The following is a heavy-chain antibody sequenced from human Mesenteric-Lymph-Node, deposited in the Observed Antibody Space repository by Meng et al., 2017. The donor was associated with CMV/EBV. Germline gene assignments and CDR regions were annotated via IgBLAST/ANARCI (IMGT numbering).Heavy chain of an antibody. CDR2: INHRGST. V-gene: IGHV4-34*01. D-gene: IGHD4-17*01. Sequence: LTCAVYGASFTSYYWSWIRQSPGKGLEWIGEINHRGSTNYNPSLKSRVTISVDTSKSQFSLNLTSVTAADTAVYYCARDNTTVDYFDYWGQGTLVTVSS. CDR1: GASFTSYY. CDR3: ARDNTTVDYFDY. J-gene: IGHJ4*02.